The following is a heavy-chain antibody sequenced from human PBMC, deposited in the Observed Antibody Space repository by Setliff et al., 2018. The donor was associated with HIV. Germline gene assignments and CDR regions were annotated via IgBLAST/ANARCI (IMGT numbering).Heavy chain of an antibody. CDR3: ARWHSCYDFWSGYYRYYMDV. J-gene: IGHJ6*03. Sequence: ASVKVSCKASGYTFTSYYMHWVRQAPGQGLEWMGIINPSGGSTSYAQKFQGRVTMTRDTSTSTVYMELSSLRSEDTAVYYCARWHSCYDFWSGYYRYYMDVWGKGAMVTVSS. V-gene: IGHV1-46*01. CDR1: GYTFTSYY. D-gene: IGHD3-3*01. CDR2: INPSGGST.